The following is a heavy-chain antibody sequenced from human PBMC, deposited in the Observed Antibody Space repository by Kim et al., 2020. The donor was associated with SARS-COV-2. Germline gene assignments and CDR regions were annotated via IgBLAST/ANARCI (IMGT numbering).Heavy chain of an antibody. V-gene: IGHV3-23*01. CDR3: AKDGRPLLEWFTNWFDP. CDR2: IRGSGSST. CDR1: GFTFSSYA. D-gene: IGHD3-3*01. J-gene: IGHJ5*02. Sequence: GGSLRLSCAASGFTFSSYAMSWVRQAPGKGLEWVSGIRGSGSSTYYADSVKGRFTISRDNSKNTLSLQMNSLRADDTAVYYCAKDGRPLLEWFTNWFDPWGQGTLVTVSS.